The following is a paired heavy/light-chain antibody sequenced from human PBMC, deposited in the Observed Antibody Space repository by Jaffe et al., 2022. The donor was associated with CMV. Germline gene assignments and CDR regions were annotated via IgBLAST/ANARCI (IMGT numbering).Heavy chain of an antibody. D-gene: IGHD3-16*01. CDR1: GYTFTNYG. V-gene: IGHV1-18*01. Sequence: QVQLVQSGAEVKKPGASVKVSCEASGYTFTNYGITWVRQAPGLGLEWMGWISTYSVDTRYAQQLQDRVTLTIDTSTSTAYMELRSLRSDDTAVYYCARDPKGFDDLDYWGQGTLVTVAS. J-gene: IGHJ4*02. CDR2: ISTYSVDT. CDR3: ARDPKGFDDLDY.
Light chain of an antibody. Sequence: DVVMTQSPLSLPVTLGQPASISCRSSQSLVHSDGNTYLNWFQQRPGQSPRRLIYKVSNRDSGVPDRFSGSGSGTDFTLKISRVEAEDVGVYYCMQGIHWPPATFGGGTKVEIK. V-gene: IGKV2-30*02. CDR2: KVS. CDR1: QSLVHSDGNTY. CDR3: MQGIHWPPAT. J-gene: IGKJ4*01.